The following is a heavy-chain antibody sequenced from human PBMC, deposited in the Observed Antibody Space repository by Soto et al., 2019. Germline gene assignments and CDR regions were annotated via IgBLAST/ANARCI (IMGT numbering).Heavy chain of an antibody. Sequence: GGSLRLSCASSGLTFSSYAMHLVRQAPGKGLEWVAVISYDGSNKYYADSVKGRFTISRDNSKNTLYLQMDSLRAEDTAVYYCARDRQIFGVVIMRGMDVWGQGTTVTVSS. J-gene: IGHJ6*02. CDR2: ISYDGSNK. CDR3: ARDRQIFGVVIMRGMDV. D-gene: IGHD3-3*01. V-gene: IGHV3-30-3*01. CDR1: GLTFSSYA.